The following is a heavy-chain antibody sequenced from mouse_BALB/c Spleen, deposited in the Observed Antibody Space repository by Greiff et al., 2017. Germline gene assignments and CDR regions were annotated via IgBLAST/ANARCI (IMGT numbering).Heavy chain of an antibody. V-gene: IGHV2-9*02. Sequence: VKLMESGPGLVAPSQSLSITCTVSGFSLTSYGVHWVRQPPGKGLEWLGVIWAGGSTNYNSALMSRLSISKDNSKSQVFLKMNSLQTDDTAMYYCARDETMITTGRVFDYWGQGTTLTVSS. CDR3: ARDETMITTGRVFDY. D-gene: IGHD2-4*01. CDR2: IWAGGST. CDR1: GFSLTSYG. J-gene: IGHJ2*01.